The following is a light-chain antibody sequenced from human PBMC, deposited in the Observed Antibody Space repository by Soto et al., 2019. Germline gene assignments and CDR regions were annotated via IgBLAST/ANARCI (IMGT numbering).Light chain of an antibody. CDR1: QSVRSSY. CDR3: PQYGSSPYT. J-gene: IGKJ2*01. V-gene: IGKV3-20*01. Sequence: EIVLTQSPGTLSLSPGERVTLSCRASQSVRSSYLAWYQQKPGQAPRLLIYGASSRATGIPDRFSGSGSGTAFTLTISRLEPEVYAVWCCPQYGSSPYTFGRGTKLEI. CDR2: GAS.